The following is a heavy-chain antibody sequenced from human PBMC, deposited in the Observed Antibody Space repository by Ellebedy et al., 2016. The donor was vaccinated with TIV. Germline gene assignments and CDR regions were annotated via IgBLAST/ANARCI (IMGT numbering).Heavy chain of an antibody. V-gene: IGHV3-30*02. CDR1: GFSFSTYA. CDR3: GRFFDY. J-gene: IGHJ4*02. CDR2: IRYDGSNK. Sequence: GESLKISCAASGFSFSTYAMHWVRQAPGKGLEWMAFIRYDGSNKYYADSVKGRFTISRDNSKNTLYLQMNSLRAEDTAVYYCGRFFDYWGQGTLVTVSS.